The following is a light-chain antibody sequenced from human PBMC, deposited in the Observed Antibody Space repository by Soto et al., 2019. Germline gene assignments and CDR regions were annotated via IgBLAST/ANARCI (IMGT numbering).Light chain of an antibody. Sequence: EIVLTQSPGTLSLSPGERATLSCRASQSSSSSLAWYQQKPGQAPRLLIYDASSRATGIPDRFSGSGSGTDFTLTISRLEPEDSAVYYCQQYGSSPPITFGQGTRLEIK. CDR2: DAS. J-gene: IGKJ5*01. CDR3: QQYGSSPPIT. CDR1: QSSSSS. V-gene: IGKV3-20*01.